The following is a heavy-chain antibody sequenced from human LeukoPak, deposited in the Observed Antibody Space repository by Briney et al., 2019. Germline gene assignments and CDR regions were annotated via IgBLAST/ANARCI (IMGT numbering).Heavy chain of an antibody. D-gene: IGHD7-27*01. CDR2: ISHSGRT. V-gene: IGHV4-34*01. CDR3: TRTSPGVPLDF. CDR1: GGSISNYY. Sequence: SETLSLTCTVSGGSISNYYWSWIRQPPGKGPVWIGEISHSGRTAYNPSLKNRVTISLDTSKTQFSLKLSFVTAADTAVYYCTRTSPGVPLDFWGQGTLVTVTS. J-gene: IGHJ4*02.